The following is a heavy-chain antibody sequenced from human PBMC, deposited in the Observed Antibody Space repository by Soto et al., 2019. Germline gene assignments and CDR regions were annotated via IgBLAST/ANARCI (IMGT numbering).Heavy chain of an antibody. CDR1: GFTFSNAW. V-gene: IGHV3-15*07. Sequence: GGSLRLSCAAPGFTFSNAWMNWVRQAPGKGLEWVGRIKSKTDGGTTDYAAPVKGRFTISRDDSKNTLYLQMNSLKTEDTAVYYCTTRSPASNTIFGVVIGYYYYGMDVWGQGTTVTVSS. D-gene: IGHD3-3*01. J-gene: IGHJ6*02. CDR2: IKSKTDGGTT. CDR3: TTRSPASNTIFGVVIGYYYYGMDV.